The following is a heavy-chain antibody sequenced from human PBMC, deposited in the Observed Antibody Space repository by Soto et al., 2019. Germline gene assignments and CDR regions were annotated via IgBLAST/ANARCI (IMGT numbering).Heavy chain of an antibody. CDR1: GASVSSGGYS. CDR2: FSPFGTP. CDR3: SRGVLA. J-gene: IGHJ5*02. V-gene: IGHV4-30-2*01. D-gene: IGHD2-8*01. Sequence: SETLSLTCSVSGASVSSGGYSWSWIRQPPGKGLEWIGFFSPFGTPDYNPSLKSRVTISVDRSKNHISLELSSVTAADTAVYYCSRGVLAWGPGTLVTVSS.